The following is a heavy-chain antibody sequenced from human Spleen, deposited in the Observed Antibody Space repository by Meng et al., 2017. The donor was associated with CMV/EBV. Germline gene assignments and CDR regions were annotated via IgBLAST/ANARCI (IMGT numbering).Heavy chain of an antibody. CDR2: IIPKFGTP. V-gene: IGHV1-69*05. J-gene: IGHJ6*02. Sequence: SVKVSCKASGYTFTVYYMHWVRQAPGQGLEWRGGIIPKFGTPNYAQMYQGRVTITTDESTSTAYMELTSLTTEDTAVYYCARGLSIAVRQVMDVWGQGTTVTVSS. D-gene: IGHD6-6*01. CDR1: GYTFTVYY. CDR3: ARGLSIAVRQVMDV.